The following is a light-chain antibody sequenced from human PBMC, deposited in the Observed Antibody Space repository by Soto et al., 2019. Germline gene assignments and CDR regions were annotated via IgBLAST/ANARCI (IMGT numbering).Light chain of an antibody. J-gene: IGKJ1*01. CDR1: QSVSSSY. CDR2: GAS. Sequence: EIVLTQSPGTLSLSPGERATLSCRASQSVSSSYLAWYQQKPGQAPRLLIYGASSRATGIPDRFSGSGSGTDFTLTISRLEPEDFAVYYCPQYGSSPRGTFGQGTKVEIK. V-gene: IGKV3-20*01. CDR3: PQYGSSPRGT.